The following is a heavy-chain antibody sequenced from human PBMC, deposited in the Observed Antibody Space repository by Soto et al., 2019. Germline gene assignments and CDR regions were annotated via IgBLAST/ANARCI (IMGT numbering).Heavy chain of an antibody. D-gene: IGHD6-19*01. CDR2: ISAYNGNT. J-gene: IGHJ4*02. CDR3: ALRIAVAGTIQVFDY. V-gene: IGHV1-18*01. CDR1: GYTFTSYG. Sequence: ASVKVSCKASGYTFTSYGISWVRQAPGQGLEWMGWISAYNGNTNYAQKLQGRVTMTTDTSTSTAYMELRSLRSDDTAVYYCALRIAVAGTIQVFDYWGQGTLVTVSS.